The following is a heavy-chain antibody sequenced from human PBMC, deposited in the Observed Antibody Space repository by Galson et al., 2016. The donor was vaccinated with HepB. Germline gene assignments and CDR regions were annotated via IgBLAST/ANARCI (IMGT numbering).Heavy chain of an antibody. CDR3: AKSSLVGYNSGWGGSFDI. CDR2: IWGGGTGN. V-gene: IGHV3-23*01. CDR1: GFSISSYS. D-gene: IGHD6-19*01. J-gene: IGHJ3*02. Sequence: SLRLSCAASGFSISSYSMHWVRQAPGEGLEWVSAIWGGGTGNSYTDSVKGRFTISRDNSKNTLYLQMNGLRAEDAAVDYCAKSSLVGYNSGWGGSFDIWGRGTMVTVSS.